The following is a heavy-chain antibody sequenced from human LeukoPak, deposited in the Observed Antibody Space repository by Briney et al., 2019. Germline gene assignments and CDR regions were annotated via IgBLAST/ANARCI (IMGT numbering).Heavy chain of an antibody. D-gene: IGHD6-19*01. CDR2: IKEDGSER. CDR1: AFIFSGHW. J-gene: IGHJ6*02. Sequence: GGSLRLSCEGSAFIFSGHWMNWVRQTPGKGLEWVASIKEDGSERQYVDSVKGRFSISRDNTKGSLFLQLNSLRAEDTAVYYCAREVAGYYYYGMDVWGQGTTVTVSS. V-gene: IGHV3-7*03. CDR3: AREVAGYYYYGMDV.